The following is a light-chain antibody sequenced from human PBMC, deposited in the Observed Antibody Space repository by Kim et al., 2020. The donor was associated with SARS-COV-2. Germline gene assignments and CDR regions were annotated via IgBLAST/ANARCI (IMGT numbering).Light chain of an antibody. CDR1: QSVSNGY. CDR3: QQYHRSPWT. Sequence: SPGESATLSCRASQSVSNGYLAWSQQKPGQAPSLLMYGASSRATGVPDRFSGSGSETDFTLTISRLEPDDFAVYYCQQYHRSPWTFGPGTKVDIK. CDR2: GAS. V-gene: IGKV3-20*01. J-gene: IGKJ1*01.